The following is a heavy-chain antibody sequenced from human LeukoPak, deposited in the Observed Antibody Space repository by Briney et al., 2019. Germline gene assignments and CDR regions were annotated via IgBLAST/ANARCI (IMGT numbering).Heavy chain of an antibody. CDR2: ISSSSSYI. Sequence: GGSLRLSCAASGFTFSSYNMNWVRQAPGKGLEWVSSISSSSSYIYYAASVKGRFTISRDNAKSSLYLQMNSLRAEDTAVYYCAKTLGVANDAFDIWGQGTMVTVSS. CDR1: GFTFSSYN. J-gene: IGHJ3*02. CDR3: AKTLGVANDAFDI. D-gene: IGHD3-3*01. V-gene: IGHV3-21*04.